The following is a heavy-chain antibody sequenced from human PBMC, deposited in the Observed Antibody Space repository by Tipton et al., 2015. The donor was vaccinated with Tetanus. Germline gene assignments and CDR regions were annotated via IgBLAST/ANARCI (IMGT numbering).Heavy chain of an antibody. V-gene: IGHV4-39*07. CDR3: ARRSYCSSSRCFDAFDL. CDR2: IYYSGST. D-gene: IGHD2-2*01. CDR1: GSSITSTTHY. Sequence: TLSLTCTVSGSSITSTTHYWGWIRQAPGKGLEWIGIIYYSGSTYYNASLRSRVTISMDTSKNQISLKLSSVTAADTAVYYCARRSYCSSSRCFDAFDLWGQGTMVTVSS. J-gene: IGHJ3*01.